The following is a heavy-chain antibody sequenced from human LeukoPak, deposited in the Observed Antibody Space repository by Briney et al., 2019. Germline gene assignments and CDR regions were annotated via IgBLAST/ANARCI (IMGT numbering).Heavy chain of an antibody. J-gene: IGHJ6*03. CDR3: ARWGSTGYYYYMDV. V-gene: IGHV1-18*01. CDR2: ISAYSGNT. CDR1: GYTFTSYG. Sequence: GASVTVSCKASGYTFTSYGISWVRQAPGQGLEWMGWISAYSGNTNYAQKLQGRVTMTTDTSTSTAYMELRSLRSDDTAVYYCARWGSTGYYYYMDVWGKGTTVTVSS. D-gene: IGHD3-16*01.